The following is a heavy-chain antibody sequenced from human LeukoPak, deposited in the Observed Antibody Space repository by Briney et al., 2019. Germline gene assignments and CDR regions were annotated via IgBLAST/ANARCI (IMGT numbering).Heavy chain of an antibody. CDR3: ARRTSSSFSLDY. CDR2: IYSGGIT. V-gene: IGHV3-53*01. J-gene: IGHJ4*02. CDR1: GFTFSNYW. Sequence: GGSLRLSCAASGFTFSNYWMCWVRQAPGRGLEWVSVIYSGGITYYADSVKGRFTISRDNSKNTMYLQMNSLRVEDTAVYYCARRTSSSFSLDYWGQGTLVTVSS. D-gene: IGHD6-13*01.